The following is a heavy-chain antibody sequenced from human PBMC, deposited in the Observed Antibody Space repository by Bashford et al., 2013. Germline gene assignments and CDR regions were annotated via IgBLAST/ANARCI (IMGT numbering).Heavy chain of an antibody. CDR3: ARDSLPYYYCGGDCYYDY. CDR2: ISSSSSYI. D-gene: IGHD2-21*01. J-gene: IGHJ4*02. V-gene: IGHV3-21*01. Sequence: VRQAPGKGLEWVSSISSSSSYIYYADSVKGRFTISRDNAKNSLYLQMNSLRAEDTAVYYCARDSLPYYYCGGDCYYDYWGQGTLVTVSS.